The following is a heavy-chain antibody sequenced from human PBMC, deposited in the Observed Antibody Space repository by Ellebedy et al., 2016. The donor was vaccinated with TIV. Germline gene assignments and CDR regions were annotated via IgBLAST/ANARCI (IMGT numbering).Heavy chain of an antibody. CDR3: ARGFDRAMVTAADY. CDR1: GFTFSTYA. J-gene: IGHJ4*02. CDR2: IYTGGNT. D-gene: IGHD5-18*01. Sequence: GESLKISCAASGFTFSTYAMSWVRQAPGKGLEWVSVIYTGGNTYYADSVKGRFTISRDISKNTLYLQMNSLRAEDTAVYYCARGFDRAMVTAADYWGQGTLVTVSS. V-gene: IGHV3-53*01.